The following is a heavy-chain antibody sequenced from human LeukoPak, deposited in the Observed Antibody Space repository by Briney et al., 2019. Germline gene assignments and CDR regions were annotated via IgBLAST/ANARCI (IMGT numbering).Heavy chain of an antibody. J-gene: IGHJ4*02. CDR3: ARHSVMVVTANFDY. D-gene: IGHD2-21*02. CDR1: GGSISSSSYF. CDR2: IYYSGST. Sequence: SETLSLTCTVSGGSISSSSYFWGWIRQPPGKGLEWIGSIYYSGSTYYNPSLKSRVTISVDTSKNQFFLKLGSVTAEDTAVYYCARHSVMVVTANFDYWGQGTLVTVSS. V-gene: IGHV4-39*01.